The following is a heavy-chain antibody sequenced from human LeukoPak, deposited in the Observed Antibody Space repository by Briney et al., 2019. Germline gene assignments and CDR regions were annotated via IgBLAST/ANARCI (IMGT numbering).Heavy chain of an antibody. CDR2: INHSGST. CDR1: GGSFSGYY. D-gene: IGHD6-19*01. CDR3: AGKTIAVAFDY. J-gene: IGHJ4*02. V-gene: IGHV4-34*01. Sequence: SETLSLTCAVYGGSFSGYYWSWIRQPPGKGLEWIGEINHSGSTNYNPSLKSRVTISVDTSKNQFSLKLSSVTAADTAVYYCAGKTIAVAFDYWGQGTLVTVSS.